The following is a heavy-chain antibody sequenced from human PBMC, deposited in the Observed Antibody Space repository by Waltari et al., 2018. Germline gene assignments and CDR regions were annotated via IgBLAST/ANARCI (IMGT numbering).Heavy chain of an antibody. CDR2: IYTSGST. D-gene: IGHD2-2*01. J-gene: IGHJ5*02. V-gene: IGHV4-4*07. Sequence: QVQLQESGPGLVKPSETLSLTCTVSGGSISSYYWSWIRQPAGKGLEWIGRIYTSGSTNYNPSRKSRVTMSVDTSKNQFSLKLSSVTAADTAVYYCARGLLGYCSSTSCLERGFDPWGQGTLVTVSS. CDR3: ARGLLGYCSSTSCLERGFDP. CDR1: GGSISSYY.